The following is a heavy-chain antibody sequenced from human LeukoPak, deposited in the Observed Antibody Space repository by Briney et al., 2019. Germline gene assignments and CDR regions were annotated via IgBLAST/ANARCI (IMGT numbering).Heavy chain of an antibody. J-gene: IGHJ4*02. CDR2: INHSGST. CDR3: ARGKKYCSSTSCYRFDY. CDR1: GESFSGYY. Sequence: SETLSLTCAVYGESFSGYYWSWIRQPPGKGLEWIGEINHSGSTNYNPSLKSRVTISVDTSKNQFSLKLSSVTAADTAVYYCARGKKYCSSTSCYRFDYWGQGTLVTVSS. D-gene: IGHD2-2*01. V-gene: IGHV4-34*01.